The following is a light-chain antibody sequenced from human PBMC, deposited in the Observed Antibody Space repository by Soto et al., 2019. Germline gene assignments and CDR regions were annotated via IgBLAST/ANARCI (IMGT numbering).Light chain of an antibody. CDR3: CSYAGSSTI. J-gene: IGLJ2*01. CDR1: SSDVGSYNF. V-gene: IGLV2-23*02. CDR2: EVS. Sequence: QSALTQPASVSGSPGQSITISCTGTSSDVGSYNFVSWYQQHPGKAPKLTIYEVSKRPSGVSNRFSGSKSGNTASLTISGLQAEDEADYYGCSYAGSSTIFGGGTKLTVL.